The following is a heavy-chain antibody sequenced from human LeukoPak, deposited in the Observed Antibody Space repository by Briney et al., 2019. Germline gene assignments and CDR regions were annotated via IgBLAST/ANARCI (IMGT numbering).Heavy chain of an antibody. V-gene: IGHV7-4-1*02. CDR3: ARGAGETAMVTNFDY. CDR2: INIKTGSP. Sequence: AASVKVSCKASGYTFTSYYMHWVRQAPGQGLEWMGWINIKTGSPTYAPGFTGRFVFSLDTSVSTAYLQITSLEAEDTALYYCARGAGETAMVTNFDYWGQGTLVTVSS. CDR1: GYTFTSYY. J-gene: IGHJ4*02. D-gene: IGHD5-18*01.